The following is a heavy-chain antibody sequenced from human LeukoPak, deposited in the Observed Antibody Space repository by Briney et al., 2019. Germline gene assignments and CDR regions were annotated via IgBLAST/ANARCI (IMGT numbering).Heavy chain of an antibody. Sequence: GGSLRLSCAASGSTFSSYGMHWVRQAPGKGLEWVAVISYDGSNKYYADSVKGRFTISRDNSKNTLYLQMNSLRAEDTAVYYCAKDLRIKTYQLLLYFDYWGQGTLVTVSS. CDR2: ISYDGSNK. CDR3: AKDLRIKTYQLLLYFDY. J-gene: IGHJ4*02. D-gene: IGHD2-2*01. V-gene: IGHV3-30*18. CDR1: GSTFSSYG.